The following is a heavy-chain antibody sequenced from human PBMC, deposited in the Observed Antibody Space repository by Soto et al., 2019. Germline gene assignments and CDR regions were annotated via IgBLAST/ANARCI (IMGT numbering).Heavy chain of an antibody. CDR2: IKRDGSVK. D-gene: IGHD5-12*01. CDR3: ARYRYGAYDLDY. CDR1: GFTFTNYW. Sequence: GGSLRLSCAASGFTFTNYWMSWVRQAPGKGLEWVAKIKRDGSVKEYVDSVKGRFTISRDNAESSLFLVMNSLRAEDTAVYYCARYRYGAYDLDYWGQGTLVTVS. J-gene: IGHJ4*02. V-gene: IGHV3-7*03.